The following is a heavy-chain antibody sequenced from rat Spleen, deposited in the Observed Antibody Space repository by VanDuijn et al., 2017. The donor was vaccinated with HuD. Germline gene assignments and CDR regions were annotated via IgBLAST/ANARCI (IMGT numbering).Heavy chain of an antibody. V-gene: IGHV5-25*01. CDR1: GFKFSNYD. CDR2: ISYDGSST. CDR3: ASRTGNWFAY. J-gene: IGHJ3*01. D-gene: IGHD5-1*01. Sequence: EVQLVESGGGLVQPGRSMKLSCAASGFKFSNYDMAWVRQAPTKGLEWVASISYDGSSTYYRDSVKGRFTISRDNAKSTLYLQMDSLKSEDTATYYCASRTGNWFAYWGQGTLVTVSS.